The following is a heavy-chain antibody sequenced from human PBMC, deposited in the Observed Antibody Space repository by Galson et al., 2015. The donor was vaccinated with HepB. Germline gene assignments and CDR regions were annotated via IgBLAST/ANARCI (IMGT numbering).Heavy chain of an antibody. CDR2: IIPIFGTI. Sequence: SVKVSCKASGGTFTTFAFSWVRQAPGQGLEWMGGIIPIFGTIYYAQKFQDRVTITADKSTSTAYMELSSLRYEDTAVYYCARAPNCISGKCNAGLGGSFDSWGQGTLV. CDR3: ARAPNCISGKCNAGLGGSFDS. V-gene: IGHV1-69*06. J-gene: IGHJ4*02. D-gene: IGHD2-2*01. CDR1: GGTFTTFA.